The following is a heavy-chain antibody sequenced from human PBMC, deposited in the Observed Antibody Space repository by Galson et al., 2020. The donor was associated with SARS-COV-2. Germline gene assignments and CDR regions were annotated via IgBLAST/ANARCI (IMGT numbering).Heavy chain of an antibody. Sequence: SETLSLTCTVSGGSVSSCCYYWTWIRQHPGKGLEWIGYIHYSGSTYYNPSLKSRVGISTDTSKNQFSLNLSSVTAADTGVYYCARVGYCSITSCLFDYWGQGTLLTVSS. CDR3: ARVGYCSITSCLFDY. J-gene: IGHJ4*02. D-gene: IGHD2-2*01. CDR1: GGSVSSCCYY. V-gene: IGHV4-31*03. CDR2: IHYSGST.